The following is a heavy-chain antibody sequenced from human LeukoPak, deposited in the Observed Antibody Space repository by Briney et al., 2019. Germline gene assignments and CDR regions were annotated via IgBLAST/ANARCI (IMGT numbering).Heavy chain of an antibody. J-gene: IGHJ4*02. CDR2: IKQDGSEK. Sequence: PGGSLRLSCAASGFTFSDYYMSWIRQAPGKGLEWVANIKQDGSEKYYVDSVKGRFTISRDNAKNSLYLQMNSLGAEDTAVYYCARVRYDYVWGSYRIYFDYWGQGTLVTVSS. D-gene: IGHD3-16*02. CDR1: GFTFSDYY. V-gene: IGHV3-7*01. CDR3: ARVRYDYVWGSYRIYFDY.